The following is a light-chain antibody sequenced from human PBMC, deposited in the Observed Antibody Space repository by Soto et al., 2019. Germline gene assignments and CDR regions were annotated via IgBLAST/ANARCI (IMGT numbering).Light chain of an antibody. CDR1: QSVSSN. J-gene: IGKJ1*01. CDR3: QQYNNWPQT. CDR2: GAA. Sequence: IVMTQSPATLSLSHGERATLSCRASQSVSSNLAWYQQKPGQAPRLLIYGAATRATGIPARFSGSGSGTEFTLTISSLQSEDFAVYYCQQYNNWPQTFGQGTKV. V-gene: IGKV3-15*01.